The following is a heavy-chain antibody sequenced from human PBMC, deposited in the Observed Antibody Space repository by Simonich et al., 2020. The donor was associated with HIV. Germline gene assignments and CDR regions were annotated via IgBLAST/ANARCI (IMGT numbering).Heavy chain of an antibody. CDR1: GGFFSGNY. D-gene: IGHD6-13*01. J-gene: IGHJ1*01. Sequence: QVQLQQWGAGLLKPSETLSLTFAVYGGFFSGNYWSGIRQPPGKGLEWIGEINHSGSTNYNPSLKSRVTISVDTSKNQFSLKLSSVTAADTAVYYCARLTAGGLGEYFQHWGQGTLVTVSS. CDR3: ARLTAGGLGEYFQH. V-gene: IGHV4-34*01. CDR2: INHSGST.